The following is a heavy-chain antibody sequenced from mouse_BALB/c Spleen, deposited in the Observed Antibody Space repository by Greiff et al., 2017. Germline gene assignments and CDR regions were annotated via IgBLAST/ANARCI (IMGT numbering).Heavy chain of an antibody. CDR3: ISYGNYMFAY. CDR2: IDPENGDT. Sequence: EVKLVESGAELVRSGASVKLSCTASGFNIKDYYMHWVKQRPEQGLEWIGWIDPENGDTEYAPKFQGKATMTADTSSNTAYLQLSSLTSEDTAVYYCISYGNYMFAYWGQGTLVTVSA. J-gene: IGHJ3*01. V-gene: IGHV14-4*02. CDR1: GFNIKDYY. D-gene: IGHD2-1*01.